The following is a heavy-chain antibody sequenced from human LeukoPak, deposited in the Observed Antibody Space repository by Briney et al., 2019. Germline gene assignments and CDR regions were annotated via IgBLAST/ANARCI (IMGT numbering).Heavy chain of an antibody. D-gene: IGHD7-27*01. CDR1: GFPFSSYE. J-gene: IGHJ4*02. CDR3: ARDLGPAYFDY. Sequence: PGGSLRLSCAASGFPFSSYEMNWVRQAPGKGLEWVSYISSSGSTIYYADSVKGRFTISRDNAKNSLYLQMNSLRAEDTAVYYCARDLGPAYFDYWGEGTLVTVSS. CDR2: ISSSGSTI. V-gene: IGHV3-48*03.